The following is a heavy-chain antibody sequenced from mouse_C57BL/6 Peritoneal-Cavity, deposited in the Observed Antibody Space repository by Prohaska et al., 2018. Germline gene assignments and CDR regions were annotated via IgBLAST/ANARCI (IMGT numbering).Heavy chain of an antibody. Sequence: QMQLQESGPGLVKPSQSLFLTCSITGFPITSGYYWIWIRQSPGKPLEWMGYITHSGETFYNPSLQSPISINRETSKNQFFLQLNSVTTEDTDMYYCAGDGAGYWYFDVWGTGTTVTVSS. D-gene: IGHD4-1*01. CDR1: GFPITSGYY. J-gene: IGHJ1*03. CDR3: AGDGAGYWYFDV. CDR2: ITHSGET. V-gene: IGHV12-3*01.